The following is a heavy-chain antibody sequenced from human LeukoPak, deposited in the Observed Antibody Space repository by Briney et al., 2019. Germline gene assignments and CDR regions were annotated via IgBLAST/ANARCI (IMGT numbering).Heavy chain of an antibody. CDR2: ISSSSSYI. D-gene: IGHD6-13*01. J-gene: IGHJ4*02. CDR3: AKDPHAGYSSSWYIRYFDY. Sequence: GGSLRLSCAASGFTFSSYSMNWVRQAPGKGLEWVSSISSSSSYIYYADSVKGRFTISRDNAKNSLYLQMNSLRAEDTAVYYCAKDPHAGYSSSWYIRYFDYWGQGTLVTVSS. V-gene: IGHV3-21*01. CDR1: GFTFSSYS.